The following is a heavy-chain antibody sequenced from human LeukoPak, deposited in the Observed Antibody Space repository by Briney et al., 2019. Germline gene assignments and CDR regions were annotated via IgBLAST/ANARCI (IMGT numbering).Heavy chain of an antibody. CDR2: IYYSGIT. J-gene: IGHJ5*02. D-gene: IGHD6-19*01. Sequence: SETLSLTCTVSGDSINSRIYYWGWIRQPPGKGLEWIGSIYYSGITYYNPSLKSRVTISVDTSENQFSLRLIPVTAADTAVYYCARHFPHMDYSGWKQGWFDPWGQGTLVTVSS. CDR3: ARHFPHMDYSGWKQGWFDP. CDR1: GDSINSRIYY. V-gene: IGHV4-39*01.